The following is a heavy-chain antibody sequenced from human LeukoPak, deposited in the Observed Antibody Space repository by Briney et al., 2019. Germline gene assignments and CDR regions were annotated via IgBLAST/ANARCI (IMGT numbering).Heavy chain of an antibody. CDR2: INRDGSST. J-gene: IGHJ4*02. CDR1: GFTFSSHW. CDR3: ARGSGNEPFDY. Sequence: GGSLRLSCAASGFTFSSHWIHWVRQAPGKGLVWVSGINRDGSSTSYADSVKGRFTISRDNAKNTLYLQMNSLRAEDTAVYYCARGSGNEPFDYWGQGTLVTDSS. D-gene: IGHD5-12*01. V-gene: IGHV3-74*01.